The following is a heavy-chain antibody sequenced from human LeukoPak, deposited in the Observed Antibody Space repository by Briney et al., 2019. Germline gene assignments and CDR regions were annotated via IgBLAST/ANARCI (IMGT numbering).Heavy chain of an antibody. D-gene: IGHD2-15*01. CDR2: INHTGTT. J-gene: IGHJ5*02. V-gene: IGHV4-34*01. Sequence: PSETLSLTCAVYGGSFNTYYWSWIRQSPGKGLEWIEEINHTGTTNYNPSLKSRFTISVDTSKNQFSLKLNSVTAADTAVYYCARGRRILSSWGQGTLVTVSS. CDR1: GGSFNTYY. CDR3: ARGRRILSS.